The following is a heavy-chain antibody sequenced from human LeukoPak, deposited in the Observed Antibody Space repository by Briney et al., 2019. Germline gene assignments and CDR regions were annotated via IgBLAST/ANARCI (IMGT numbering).Heavy chain of an antibody. V-gene: IGHV4-59*08. J-gene: IGHJ4*02. D-gene: IGHD4-17*01. CDR2: IYYSGST. CDR1: GFTFSSYA. CDR3: ARRGTGYGDYAFDY. Sequence: GSLRLSCAASGFTFSSYAMSWVRQAPGKGLEWIGYIYYSGSTNYNPSLKSRVTISVDTPKNQFSLKLSSVAAADTAVYYCARRGTGYGDYAFDYWGQGTLVTVSS.